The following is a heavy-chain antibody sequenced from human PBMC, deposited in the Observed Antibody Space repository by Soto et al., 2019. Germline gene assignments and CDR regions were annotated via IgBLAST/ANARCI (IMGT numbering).Heavy chain of an antibody. D-gene: IGHD2-15*01. CDR1: PDTFNNYG. Sequence: EQSGPEVKKPGSSVKVSCKASPDTFNNYGFSWVRQAPGQGLECVGGVVPLLGSATYAQKFQGRATISADESASTVYLEPTNLQSDDTAIFYCASGIAVDRFEFWGLGTLVIVSS. V-gene: IGHV1-69*01. CDR2: VVPLLGSA. J-gene: IGHJ4*01. CDR3: ASGIAVDRFEF.